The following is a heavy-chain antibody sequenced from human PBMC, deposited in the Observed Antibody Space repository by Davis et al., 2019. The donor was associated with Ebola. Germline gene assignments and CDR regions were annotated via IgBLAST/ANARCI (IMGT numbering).Heavy chain of an antibody. V-gene: IGHV3-7*01. J-gene: IGHJ3*02. Sequence: GESLKISCAASGFTFSSYWMSWVRQAPGKGLEWVANIKQDGSEKYYVDSVKGRFTISRDNAKNSLYLQMNSLRAEDTAVYYCARDDDFWSGYHDAFDIWGQGTMVTVSS. CDR1: GFTFSSYW. CDR3: ARDDDFWSGYHDAFDI. CDR2: IKQDGSEK. D-gene: IGHD3-3*01.